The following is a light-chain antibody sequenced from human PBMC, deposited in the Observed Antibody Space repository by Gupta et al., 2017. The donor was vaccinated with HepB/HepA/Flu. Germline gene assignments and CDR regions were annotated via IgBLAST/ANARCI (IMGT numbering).Light chain of an antibody. CDR2: DVN. V-gene: IGLV2-14*03. J-gene: IGLJ1*01. CDR3: SSYTGGDTVFV. Sequence: QSVLPQPASVSGFLGQSITVSCTGSSSDIGGYDFVSWYRQLPGTAPKIVIFDVNNRPSGVSDRFSGSKSGNTASLTIAGLQSEDEADYYCSSYTGGDTVFVFGTGTTVTV. CDR1: SSDIGGYDF.